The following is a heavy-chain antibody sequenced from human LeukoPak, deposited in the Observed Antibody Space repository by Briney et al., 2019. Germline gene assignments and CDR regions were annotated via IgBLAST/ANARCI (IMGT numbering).Heavy chain of an antibody. V-gene: IGHV1-18*01. CDR3: AGASSGWSFYDY. CDR2: ISAYNGNT. CDR1: GYTFTSYG. J-gene: IGHJ4*02. Sequence: ASVKVSCKASGYTFTSYGISWVRQAPGQGLEWMGWISAYNGNTNYAQKLQGRVTMTTDTSTSTAYMELRSLRSDDAAVYYCAGASSGWSFYDYWGQGTLVTVSS. D-gene: IGHD6-19*01.